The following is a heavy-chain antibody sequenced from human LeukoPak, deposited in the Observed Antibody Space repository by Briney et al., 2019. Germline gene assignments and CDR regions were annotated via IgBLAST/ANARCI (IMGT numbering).Heavy chain of an antibody. CDR2: INHSGST. J-gene: IGHJ4*02. CDR1: GGFFSGYF. D-gene: IGHD3-22*01. Sequence: LETLSLTCAVYGGFFSGYFWSWIRQPPGKGLEWIGEINHSGSTNYNPSLKSRVTISVDTSKNQFSLKLSSVTAADTAVYYCASAPPPDSSGYYPDYWGQGTLVTVSS. V-gene: IGHV4-34*01. CDR3: ASAPPPDSSGYYPDY.